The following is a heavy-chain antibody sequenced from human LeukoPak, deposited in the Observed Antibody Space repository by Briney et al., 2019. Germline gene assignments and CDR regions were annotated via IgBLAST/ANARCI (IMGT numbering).Heavy chain of an antibody. CDR1: GFTFSGYA. V-gene: IGHV3-30*04. CDR3: ARSGTGEGSSYYYYGMDV. Sequence: GRSLRLSCAASGFTFSGYAMHWVRQAPGEGLEWVAVISYDGSNKYYADSVKGRFTISRDNSKNTLYLQMNSLRAEDTAVYYCARSGTGEGSSYYYYGMDVWGKGTTVTVSS. J-gene: IGHJ6*04. CDR2: ISYDGSNK. D-gene: IGHD7-27*01.